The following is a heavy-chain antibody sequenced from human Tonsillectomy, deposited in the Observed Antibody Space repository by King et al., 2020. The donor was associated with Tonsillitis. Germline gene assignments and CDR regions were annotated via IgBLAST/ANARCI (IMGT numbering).Heavy chain of an antibody. J-gene: IGHJ4*02. V-gene: IGHV1-46*03. CDR3: ARGNRGLNSYYDSSGYVDY. Sequence: QLVQSGAEVKKPGASVKVSCKASGYTFTSYYMHWVRQAPGQGLEWMGIINPSGGSTSYAQKFQGRVTMTRDTSTSTVYMELGSLRSEDTAVYYCARGNRGLNSYYDSSGYVDYWGQGTLVTVSS. CDR1: GYTFTSYY. D-gene: IGHD3-22*01. CDR2: INPSGGST.